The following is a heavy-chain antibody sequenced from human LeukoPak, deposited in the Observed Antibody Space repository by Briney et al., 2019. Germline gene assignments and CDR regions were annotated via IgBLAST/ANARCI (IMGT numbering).Heavy chain of an antibody. J-gene: IGHJ6*02. CDR1: GFTFSSYA. CDR2: ISGSGGST. CDR3: ANYGYYDFWSGYLSSGMDV. D-gene: IGHD3-3*01. Sequence: PGGSLRLSCAASGFTFSSYAMSWVRQAPGKGLEWVSAISGSGGSTYYADSVKGRFTISRDNSKNTLYLQMNSLRAEDTAVYYCANYGYYDFWSGYLSSGMDVWGRGTTVTVSS. V-gene: IGHV3-23*01.